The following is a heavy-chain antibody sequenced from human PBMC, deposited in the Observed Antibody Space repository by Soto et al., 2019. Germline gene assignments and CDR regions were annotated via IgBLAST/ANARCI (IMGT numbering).Heavy chain of an antibody. Sequence: SETLSLTCTVSGGSISSYYWSWIRQPPGKGLEWIGYIYYSGITDHNPSLKSRVTISVDTSKSQFSLKLTSVTAADTAVYYCARGGGVYYFDYWGQGTLVTVS. CDR1: GGSISSYY. CDR3: ARGGGVYYFDY. D-gene: IGHD2-8*02. CDR2: IYYSGIT. J-gene: IGHJ4*02. V-gene: IGHV4-59*01.